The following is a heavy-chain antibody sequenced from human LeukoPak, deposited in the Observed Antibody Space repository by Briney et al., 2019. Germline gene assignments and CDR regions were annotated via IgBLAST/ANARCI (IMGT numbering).Heavy chain of an antibody. Sequence: PGRSLRLSCAASGFIFSNYAMHWVRQALGKGLEWVAVISYDGANKYYADSVRGRFAISRDNSKSTLYLQMNSLRPEDTAVYYCAVIVVVTASTAFDIWGQGTMVTVSS. CDR3: AVIVVVTASTAFDI. CDR1: GFIFSNYA. CDR2: ISYDGANK. V-gene: IGHV3-30*09. D-gene: IGHD2-21*02. J-gene: IGHJ3*02.